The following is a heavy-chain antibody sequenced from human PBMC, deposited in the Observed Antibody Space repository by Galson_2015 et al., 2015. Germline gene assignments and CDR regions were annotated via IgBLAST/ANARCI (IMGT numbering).Heavy chain of an antibody. CDR1: GFTFSSYW. D-gene: IGHD2-2*01. Sequence: SLRLSCAASGFTFSSYWMSWVRQAPDKGLEWVANIKQEGSVKNYVDSVKGRFTISRDNAKNSLYLQMNSLRAEDTAVYYCARYRYCSNSGCYLVAHDYWGQGTLVTVSS. V-gene: IGHV3-7*01. J-gene: IGHJ4*02. CDR3: ARYRYCSNSGCYLVAHDY. CDR2: IKQEGSVK.